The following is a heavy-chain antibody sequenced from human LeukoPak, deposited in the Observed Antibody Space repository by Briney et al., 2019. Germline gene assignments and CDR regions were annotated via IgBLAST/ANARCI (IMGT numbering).Heavy chain of an antibody. Sequence: SEILSLTCTVSGGSIRSSYYYWGWIRQPPGKGLEWIGSIYDSGSTYYNPSLKSRVTISVDTSKNQFSLKLNSVTAADTAVYYCARGPNSNWSGLDFWGQGTLLTVSS. D-gene: IGHD6-6*01. CDR3: ARGPNSNWSGLDF. CDR1: GGSIRSSYYY. V-gene: IGHV4-39*01. CDR2: IYDSGST. J-gene: IGHJ4*02.